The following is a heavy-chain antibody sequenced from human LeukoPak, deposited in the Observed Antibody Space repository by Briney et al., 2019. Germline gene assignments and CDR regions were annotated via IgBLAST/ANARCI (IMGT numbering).Heavy chain of an antibody. V-gene: IGHV3-23*01. CDR3: AKTALRYFGWLWYFQH. CDR1: GFTFSSYA. D-gene: IGHD3-9*01. Sequence: PGGSLRLSCAASGFTFSSYAMSWVRQAPGKGLEWVSAISGSGGSTYYADSVKGRFTISRDNSKNTLYLQMNSLRAEDTAVYYCAKTALRYFGWLWYFQHWGQGTLVTVSS. J-gene: IGHJ1*01. CDR2: ISGSGGST.